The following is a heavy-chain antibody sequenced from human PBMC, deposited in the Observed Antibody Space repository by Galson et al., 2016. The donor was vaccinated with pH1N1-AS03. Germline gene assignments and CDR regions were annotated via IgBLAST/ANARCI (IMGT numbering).Heavy chain of an antibody. CDR1: GYTFAYYY. CDR3: ARGGGSARDS. J-gene: IGHJ4*02. Sequence: SVKVSCKASGYTFAYYYVHWVRQAPGQGLEWMGWINPSSGGTKFAQKIQGTVSMTTDTSTRTAYMALSRLRSDDTAGYYGARGGGSARDSWGQGTLVTVSS. V-gene: IGHV1-2*02. CDR2: INPSSGGT. D-gene: IGHD1-26*01.